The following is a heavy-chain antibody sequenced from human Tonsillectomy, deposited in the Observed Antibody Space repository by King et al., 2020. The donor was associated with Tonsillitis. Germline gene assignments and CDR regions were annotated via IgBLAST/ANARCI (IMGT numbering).Heavy chain of an antibody. CDR3: ARHRNTYYDSSGYWSY. D-gene: IGHD3-22*01. V-gene: IGHV5-10-1*03. Sequence: VQLVQSGAEVKKPGESLRISCKGSGYSFTSYWISWVRQMPGKGLEWMGRITPSDSYTNYSPSFQGHVTISADKSISTAYLQWSSLKASDTAMYYCARHRNTYYDSSGYWSYWGQGTLVTVSS. CDR1: GYSFTSYW. CDR2: ITPSDSYT. J-gene: IGHJ4*02.